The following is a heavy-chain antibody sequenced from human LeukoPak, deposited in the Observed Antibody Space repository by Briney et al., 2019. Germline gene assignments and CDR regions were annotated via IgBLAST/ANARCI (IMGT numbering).Heavy chain of an antibody. CDR1: GGSISSYY. J-gene: IGHJ4*02. Sequence: PSETLSLTCTVSGGSISSYYWSWIRQPPGKGLEWIGYIYNSGSTNYNPSLKSRVTISVDTSKNQFSLKLSSVTAADTAVYYCASGYSSSWNVYWGQGTLVTVSS. CDR2: IYNSGST. CDR3: ASGYSSSWNVY. V-gene: IGHV4-59*01. D-gene: IGHD6-13*01.